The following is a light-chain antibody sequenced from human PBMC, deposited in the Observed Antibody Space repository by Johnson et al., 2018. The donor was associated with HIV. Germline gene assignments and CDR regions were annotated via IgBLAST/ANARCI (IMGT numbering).Light chain of an antibody. J-gene: IGLJ1*01. V-gene: IGLV1-51*02. CDR2: ENT. CDR3: GTWDTSLSAGGV. CDR1: SSNIGNNY. Sequence: QSVLTQPPSVSAAPGQKVTISCSGSSSNIGNNYVSWYQQLPGTAPKLLIYENTERPSGIPDRFSGSKSGTSATLAITGLQTGDEADYYCGTWDTSLSAGGVFGTGTKVTVL.